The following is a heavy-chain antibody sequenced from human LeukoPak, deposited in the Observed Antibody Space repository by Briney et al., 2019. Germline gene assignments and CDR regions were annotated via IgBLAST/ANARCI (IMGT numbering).Heavy chain of an antibody. J-gene: IGHJ6*02. D-gene: IGHD3-3*01. V-gene: IGHV1-69*13. CDR2: IIPIFGTA. CDR3: AVPFWSGYYNCYYYGMDV. Sequence: GASVKVSCKASGGTFSSYAISWVRQAPGQGLEWMGGIIPIFGTANYAQKFQGRVTITADESTSTAYMELSSLRSEDTAVYYCAVPFWSGYYNCYYYGMDVWGQGTTVTVSS. CDR1: GGTFSSYA.